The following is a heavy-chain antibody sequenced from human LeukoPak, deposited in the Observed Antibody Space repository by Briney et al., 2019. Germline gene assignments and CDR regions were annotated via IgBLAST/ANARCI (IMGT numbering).Heavy chain of an antibody. CDR2: IYYSGST. J-gene: IGHJ4*02. Sequence: SETLSLTCSVSGGSISSYYWSWIRQPPGKGLEWIGYIYYSGSTSYNPSLKSRVTISVDTSKNQFSLKLSSVTAADTAVYYCARHQYYYALEAIDYWGQGTLVTVSS. V-gene: IGHV4-59*08. CDR1: GGSISSYY. CDR3: ARHQYYYALEAIDY. D-gene: IGHD3-10*01.